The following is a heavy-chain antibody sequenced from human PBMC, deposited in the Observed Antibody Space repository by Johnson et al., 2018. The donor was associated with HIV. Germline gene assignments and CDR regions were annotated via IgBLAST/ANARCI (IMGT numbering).Heavy chain of an antibody. Sequence: VQLVESGGGVVRPGGSLRISCAASGFTFDDYGISWVRQAPGKGLEWVSGISWNGGKTADVDSVKGRFTISSDNSKNTLYLQMNSLRAEDTAVYYCAKGPNGQLDDAFHIWGQGTMVTVSS. J-gene: IGHJ3*02. V-gene: IGHV3-20*04. CDR2: ISWNGGKT. CDR3: AKGPNGQLDDAFHI. CDR1: GFTFDDYG. D-gene: IGHD6-6*01.